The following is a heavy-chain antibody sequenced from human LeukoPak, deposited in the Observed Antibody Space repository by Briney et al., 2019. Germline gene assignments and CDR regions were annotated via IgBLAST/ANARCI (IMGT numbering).Heavy chain of an antibody. CDR1: VYTLTKYY. V-gene: IGHV1-46*04. D-gene: IGHD6-19*01. CDR2: INRSGGGT. J-gene: IGHJ4*02. CDR3: ARAIAVAGNFDY. Sequence: GSVRVSSKPSVYTLTKYYMHSVPHAPGQGRGWMGIINRSGGGTSYAQKLQGTVTMTRDTSTITVYMELSSLKSEDSDVYYCARAIAVAGNFDYWGQGTLVTVSS.